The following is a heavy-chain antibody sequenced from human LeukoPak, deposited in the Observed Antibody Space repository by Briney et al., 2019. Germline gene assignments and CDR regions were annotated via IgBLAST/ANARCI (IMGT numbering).Heavy chain of an antibody. V-gene: IGHV4-39*01. CDR2: IYYSGST. CDR1: GGSISSSSYY. J-gene: IGHJ3*02. CDR3: ARTFIVVVVADAFDI. D-gene: IGHD2-15*01. Sequence: SETLSLTCTVSGGSISSSSYYWGWIRQPPGKGLEWIGSIYYSGSTYYNPSLKSRVTISVDTSKNQFPLKLSSVTAADTAVYHCARTFIVVVVADAFDIWGQGTMVTVSS.